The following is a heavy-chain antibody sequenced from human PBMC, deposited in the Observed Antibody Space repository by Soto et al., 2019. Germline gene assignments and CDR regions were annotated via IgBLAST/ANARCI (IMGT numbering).Heavy chain of an antibody. V-gene: IGHV4-34*01. Sequence: SETLSLTCAVYGGSFSGYYWSWIRQPPGKGLEWIGEINHSGSTNYNPSLKSRVTISVDTSKNQFSLKLSSVTAADTAVYYCARGRRAGYSYGHYYYYYGMDVWGQGTTVTVSS. CDR3: ARGRRAGYSYGHYYYYYGMDV. J-gene: IGHJ6*02. D-gene: IGHD5-18*01. CDR1: GGSFSGYY. CDR2: INHSGST.